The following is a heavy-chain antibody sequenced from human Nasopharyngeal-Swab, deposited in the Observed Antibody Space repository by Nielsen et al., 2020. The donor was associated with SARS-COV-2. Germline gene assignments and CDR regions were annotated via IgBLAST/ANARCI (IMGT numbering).Heavy chain of an antibody. CDR3: VREAYDNTRGFDP. CDR1: GFIFKRYG. CDR2: IWHDGTNK. D-gene: IGHD3-9*01. V-gene: IGHV3-33*01. Sequence: GESLKISCTASGFIFKRYGMHWVRQAAGKGLEWVAVIWHDGTNKNYGDSVKGRSTISRDNSMNMLYLQMNSLRAEDTAVYYCVREAYDNTRGFDPWGQGTLVTVSS. J-gene: IGHJ5*02.